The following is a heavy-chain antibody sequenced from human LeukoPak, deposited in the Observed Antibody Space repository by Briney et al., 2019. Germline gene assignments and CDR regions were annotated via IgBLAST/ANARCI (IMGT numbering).Heavy chain of an antibody. CDR1: GFTFSRYD. J-gene: IGHJ4*02. V-gene: IGHV3-30*18. CDR3: AKLVSGSYVGVDY. CDR2: ISCDGSNK. Sequence: GGSLRLSCAASGFTFSRYDMHWVRQAPGKGLEWVAVISCDGSNKYYADSVKGRFTISRDNSKNTLYLQMNSLRTEDTAVYYCAKLVSGSYVGVDYWGQGTLVTVSS. D-gene: IGHD1-26*01.